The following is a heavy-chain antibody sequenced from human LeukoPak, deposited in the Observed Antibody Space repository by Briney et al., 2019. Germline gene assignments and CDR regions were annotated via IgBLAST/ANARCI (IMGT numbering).Heavy chain of an antibody. D-gene: IGHD4-23*01. CDR3: VRDYGGSSPFDY. Sequence: GGSLRLSCAASGFTFSSYSMNWVRQAPGEGLEWVSYISSLSGTIYYADSVKGRFTISRDNAKNSLYLQMNSLRAEDTAVYYCVRDYGGSSPFDYWGQGTLVTVSS. J-gene: IGHJ4*02. CDR2: ISSLSGTI. CDR1: GFTFSSYS. V-gene: IGHV3-48*04.